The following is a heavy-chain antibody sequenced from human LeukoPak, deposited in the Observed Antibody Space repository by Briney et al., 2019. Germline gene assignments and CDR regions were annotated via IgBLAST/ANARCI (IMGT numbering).Heavy chain of an antibody. CDR3: ARIRCSPTDNTCYNY. CDR1: GVSFSGNY. D-gene: IGHD2/OR15-2a*01. Sequence: PPETLSLTCAVHGVSFSGNYWSWIRQSPEKGLEWIGEIYHSRYTTYNPSLKSRVTISADTSENQLSLRLTSVTAADTALYYCARIRCSPTDNTCYNYWGQGTLVTVSS. CDR2: IYHSRYT. J-gene: IGHJ4*02. V-gene: IGHV4-34*01.